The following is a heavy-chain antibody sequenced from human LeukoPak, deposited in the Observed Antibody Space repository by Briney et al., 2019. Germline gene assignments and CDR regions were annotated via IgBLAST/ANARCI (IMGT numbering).Heavy chain of an antibody. CDR1: GYTFTDYY. CDR3: ARGLGYCSGGSCYSRQSDAFDI. CDR2: INPNSGGT. Sequence: GASVKVSCKASGYTFTDYYIHWVRQAPGQGLEWMGWINPNSGGTNYAQKFQGRVTMARDTSISTAYMELSRLRSDDTAVYYCARGLGYCSGGSCYSRQSDAFDIWGQGTMVIVSS. V-gene: IGHV1-2*02. J-gene: IGHJ3*02. D-gene: IGHD2-15*01.